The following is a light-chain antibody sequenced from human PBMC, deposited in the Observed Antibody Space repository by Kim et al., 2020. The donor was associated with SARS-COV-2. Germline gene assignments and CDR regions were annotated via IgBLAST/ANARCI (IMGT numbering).Light chain of an antibody. CDR1: SRRYYY. J-gene: IGLJ1*01. CDR2: NKN. V-gene: IGLV3-19*01. Sequence: ALGQTIRIKCQGDSRRYYYASWYQQKPGQAPILVIYNKNNRPSGIPDRFSGSSSGNTVSLTITGTQAEDEADYYCNSRDSSGNREVFGTGTKVTVL. CDR3: NSRDSSGNREV.